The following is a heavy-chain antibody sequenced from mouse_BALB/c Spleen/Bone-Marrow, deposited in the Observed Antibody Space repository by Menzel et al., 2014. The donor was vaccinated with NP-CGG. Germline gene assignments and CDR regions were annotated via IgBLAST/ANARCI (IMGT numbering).Heavy chain of an antibody. Sequence: QVQLQQPGPGPVAPSQSLSITCTVSGFSLTGYGVNWVRPPPGKGLEWLGMIWGDGSTDYNSALKSRLSISKDNSKSQVFLKMNSLQTDDTARYYCARDGYDYAMDYWGQGTSVTVSS. D-gene: IGHD2-14*01. CDR2: IWGDGST. V-gene: IGHV2-6-7*01. J-gene: IGHJ4*01. CDR3: ARDGYDYAMDY. CDR1: GFSLTGYG.